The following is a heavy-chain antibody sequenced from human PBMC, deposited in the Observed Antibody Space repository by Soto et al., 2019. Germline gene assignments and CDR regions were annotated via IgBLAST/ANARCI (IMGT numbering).Heavy chain of an antibody. D-gene: IGHD3-3*01. Sequence: QITLNESGPTQVKPRQTLTLTCTFSGFSLTTSGVGVRWIRPSPGKAPERLALFYWDDAKRYSPSLKSRLTTPKDTSKIQVVLTMADLDPADTATYYCAPRVLRTVCGVVTTTAIDFDCWGQGTPVAV. CDR3: APRVLRTVCGVVTTTAIDFDC. J-gene: IGHJ4*02. CDR2: FYWDDAK. CDR1: GFSLTTSGVG. V-gene: IGHV2-5*02.